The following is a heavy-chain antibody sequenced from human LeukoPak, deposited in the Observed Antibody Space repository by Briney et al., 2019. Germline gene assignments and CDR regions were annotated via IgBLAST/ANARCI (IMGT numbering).Heavy chain of an antibody. D-gene: IGHD2-8*02. CDR2: INQDGSVF. V-gene: IGHV3-7*03. CDR1: GVYW. J-gene: IGHJ4*02. CDR3: ATSSGAPGNM. Sequence: GGSLGLSCAVSGVYWMSWVRQAPGKGLEWVANINQDGSVFYYVDSVKGRFTISRDNAKNSLYLQMNSLRAEDTGVYYCATSSGAPGNMWGQGTLVTVSS.